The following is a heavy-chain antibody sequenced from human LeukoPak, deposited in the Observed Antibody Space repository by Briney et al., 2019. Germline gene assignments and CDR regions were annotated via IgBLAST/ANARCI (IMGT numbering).Heavy chain of an antibody. CDR3: VRGRYDSSGYNYWYFDL. J-gene: IGHJ2*01. CDR1: GGSISSGDYY. D-gene: IGHD3-22*01. Sequence: NPSETLSLTCTVSGGSISSGDYYWTWIRQHPGKGLDWIGYIYHSGYTYYNPSLKSRVTMSLDTSKNKFSLKLSSVTAADTAVYYCVRGRYDSSGYNYWYFDLWGRGTLVTVSS. CDR2: IYHSGYT. V-gene: IGHV4-31*03.